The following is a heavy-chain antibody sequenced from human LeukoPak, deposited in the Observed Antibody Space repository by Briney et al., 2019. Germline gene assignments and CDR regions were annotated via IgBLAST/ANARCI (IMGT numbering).Heavy chain of an antibody. CDR3: ARVLVAGTGWSDY. D-gene: IGHD1-7*01. CDR1: GFTFSSNW. CDR2: INSDGRGT. V-gene: IGHV3-74*01. J-gene: IGHJ4*02. Sequence: GGSLRLSCAASGFTFSSNWMHWVRHGPGKGRVCVSRINSDGRGTRYAHSLKGRSTISRDNAKNTLYLPMYSLRAEDSAVYYCARVLVAGTGWSDYWGQGTLVSVSS.